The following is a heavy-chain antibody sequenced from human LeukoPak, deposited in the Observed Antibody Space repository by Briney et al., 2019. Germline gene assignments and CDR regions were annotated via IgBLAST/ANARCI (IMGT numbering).Heavy chain of an antibody. CDR3: ARGYYDLLTGYYPDAFHI. J-gene: IGHJ3*02. V-gene: IGHV4-30-2*01. D-gene: IGHD3-9*01. CDR2: IKHSGSL. Sequence: SETLSLTCAVSGGSINSGRYSWSWIRQPPGKGLEWIGHIKHSGSLYYNPSLKSRVTISVDRSRNQFSLNLNSMTAADTAVYYCARGYYDLLTGYYPDAFHIWGQGTMVTVSS. CDR1: GGSINSGRYS.